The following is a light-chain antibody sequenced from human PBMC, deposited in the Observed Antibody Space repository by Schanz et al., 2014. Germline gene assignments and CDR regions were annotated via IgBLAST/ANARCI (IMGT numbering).Light chain of an antibody. V-gene: IGLV2-14*01. CDR3: SSYTSSSNWV. CDR2: DVR. CDR1: SSDVGGYNS. Sequence: QSALTQPASVSGSPGQSITISCTGTSSDVGGYNSVSWYQQHPGKAPKLMIYDVRNRPSGVSNRFSGSKSGNTASLTVSGLQAEDEADYYCSSYTSSSNWVFRGGTKVTVL. J-gene: IGLJ3*02.